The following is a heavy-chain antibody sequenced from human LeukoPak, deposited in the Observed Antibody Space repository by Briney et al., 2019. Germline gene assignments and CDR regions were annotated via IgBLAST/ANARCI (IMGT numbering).Heavy chain of an antibody. V-gene: IGHV5-10-1*01. J-gene: IGHJ5*02. Sequence: HGEPLSTSCKGSGYRFTSYWSSWVRQMPGRGLEWMGMIDPSDSYTNYSPSFQGHVTISADKSISTAYLQWSSLKASDTAMYYGARSRHGIAAAGTRSWFDPWGQGTLVTVSS. CDR1: GYRFTSYW. CDR3: ARSRHGIAAAGTRSWFDP. CDR2: IDPSDSYT. D-gene: IGHD6-13*01.